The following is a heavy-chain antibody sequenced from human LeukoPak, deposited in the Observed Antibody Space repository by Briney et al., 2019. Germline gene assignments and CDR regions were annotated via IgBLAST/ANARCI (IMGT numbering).Heavy chain of an antibody. Sequence: SVKVSCKASGGTFSSYAISWVRQAPGQGLEWMGGIIPIFGTANYAQKFQGRVTITADESTSTAYMELSSLRSEDTAVYYCARAERQLTYYYYYYMDVWGKGTTVTVSS. CDR1: GGTFSSYA. CDR3: ARAERQLTYYYYYYMDV. V-gene: IGHV1-69*01. J-gene: IGHJ6*03. D-gene: IGHD1-1*01. CDR2: IIPIFGTA.